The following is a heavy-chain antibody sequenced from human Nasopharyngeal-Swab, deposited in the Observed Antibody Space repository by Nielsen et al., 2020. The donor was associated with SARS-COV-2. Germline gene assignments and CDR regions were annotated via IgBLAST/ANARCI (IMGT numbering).Heavy chain of an antibody. V-gene: IGHV3-11*01. Sequence: GESLKISCAASGFTFSDYYMSWIRQAPGKGLEWVSYISSSGSTIYYADSVKGRFTISRDNAKYSLYLQMNSLRAEDTAVYYCARARGYSGYGFDYWGQGTLVTVSS. CDR2: ISSSGSTI. CDR3: ARARGYSGYGFDY. J-gene: IGHJ4*02. CDR1: GFTFSDYY. D-gene: IGHD5-12*01.